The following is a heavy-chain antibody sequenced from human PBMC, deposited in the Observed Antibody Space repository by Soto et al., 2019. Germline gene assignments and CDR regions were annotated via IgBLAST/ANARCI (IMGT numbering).Heavy chain of an antibody. D-gene: IGHD4-17*01. Sequence: SETLSLTCAVSGGSISSGGYSWRWIRQPPGKGLEWIGYIYHSGSTNYNPSLKSRVTISVDTSKNQFSLKLSSVTAADTAVYYCASTTIDYGDYDNKADFDYWGQGTLVTVSS. CDR3: ASTTIDYGDYDNKADFDY. CDR1: GGSISSGGYS. V-gene: IGHV4-30-2*01. CDR2: IYHSGST. J-gene: IGHJ4*02.